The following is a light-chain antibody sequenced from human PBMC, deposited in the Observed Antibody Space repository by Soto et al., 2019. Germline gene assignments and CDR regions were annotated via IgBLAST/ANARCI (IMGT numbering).Light chain of an antibody. CDR2: DAS. Sequence: EIVMTQSPGTLSLSPGERATLSCRASQSVSSYLAWYQQKPGQAPRLLISDASDRATGIPDRFSGSGSGTDFTLTISRLEPEDFAVYYCQQYGSSPWTFGQGTKVDIK. CDR1: QSVSSY. J-gene: IGKJ1*01. V-gene: IGKV3-20*01. CDR3: QQYGSSPWT.